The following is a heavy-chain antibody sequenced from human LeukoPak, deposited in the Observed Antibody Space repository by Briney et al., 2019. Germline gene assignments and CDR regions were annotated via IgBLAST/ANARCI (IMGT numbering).Heavy chain of an antibody. D-gene: IGHD5-12*01. J-gene: IGHJ4*02. CDR1: GGSISSYY. Sequence: PSETLSLTCTVSGGSISSYYWSWIRQPPGKGLEWIGFFYYTGSTNYNPSLKSRVTISVDTSKNQFSLKLSSVTAADTAVYYCAREGYSGYDFQWGQGTLVTVSS. CDR2: FYYTGST. V-gene: IGHV4-59*01. CDR3: AREGYSGYDFQ.